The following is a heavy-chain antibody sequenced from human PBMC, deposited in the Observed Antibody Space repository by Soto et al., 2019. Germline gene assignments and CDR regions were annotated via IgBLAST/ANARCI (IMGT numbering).Heavy chain of an antibody. V-gene: IGHV1-69*13. J-gene: IGHJ5*02. D-gene: IGHD3-3*01. CDR1: GGTFSSYV. CDR2: IIPIFGTA. CDR3: ARGAYDFWSGYWWFDP. Sequence: GASVKVSCKTSGGTFSSYVISWVRQAPGQGLEWMGGIIPIFGTANYAQKFQGRVTITADESTSTAYMELSSLRSEDTAVYYCARGAYDFWSGYWWFDPWGQGTLVTVSS.